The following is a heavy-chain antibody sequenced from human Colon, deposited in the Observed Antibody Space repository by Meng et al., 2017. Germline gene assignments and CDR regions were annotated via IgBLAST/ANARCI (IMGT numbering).Heavy chain of an antibody. CDR2: IHHGGTT. CDR1: GGSISSNYW. J-gene: IGHJ4*02. Sequence: HVQLQESGPGLVKPPGTLSLTCAVSGGSISSNYWWSWVRQSPKKGLEWIGEIHHGGTTNYNPSLKSRVTISVDTSNNQFSLKLSSVTAADTAVYYCARIDYGGNGIEKYFFDYWGQGTLVTVSS. V-gene: IGHV4-4*03. CDR3: ARIDYGGNGIEKYFFDY. D-gene: IGHD4-23*01.